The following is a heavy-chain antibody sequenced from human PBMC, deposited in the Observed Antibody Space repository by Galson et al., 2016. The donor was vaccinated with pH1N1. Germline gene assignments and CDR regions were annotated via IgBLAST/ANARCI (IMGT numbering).Heavy chain of an antibody. D-gene: IGHD3-3*01. CDR2: TYYRSKWYN. J-gene: IGHJ3*02. Sequence: CAISGDSVSSNSATWNCIRQSPSRGLEWLGRTYYRSKWYNDYAESVKSRIIISPDTSKNQLSLQLNSVTPADTAVYYCARGVIDYDIWSGYQEHAAFDIWGQGTMVIVSS. V-gene: IGHV6-1*01. CDR3: ARGVIDYDIWSGYQEHAAFDI. CDR1: GDSVSSNSAT.